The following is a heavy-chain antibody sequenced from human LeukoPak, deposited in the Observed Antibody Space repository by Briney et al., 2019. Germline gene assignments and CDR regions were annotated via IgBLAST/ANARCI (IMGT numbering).Heavy chain of an antibody. CDR1: GFTFNRRG. Sequence: GGSLRLSCAASGFTFNRRGMHWVRQAPGKGLEWVSLIYNDGRTYYADSVKGRCTISGDNLKNVLYLQMNSLKVEDTALYYCARGLFLSGYLDAFDIWGQGTVVTVSS. J-gene: IGHJ3*02. V-gene: IGHV3-53*01. CDR3: ARGLFLSGYLDAFDI. D-gene: IGHD3-22*01. CDR2: IYNDGRT.